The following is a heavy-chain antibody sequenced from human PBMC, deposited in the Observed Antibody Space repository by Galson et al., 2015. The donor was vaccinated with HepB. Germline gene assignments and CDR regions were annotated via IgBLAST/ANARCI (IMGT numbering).Heavy chain of an antibody. D-gene: IGHD2/OR15-2a*01. CDR3: ASGVYFSRYLSHYYYGMDV. CDR1: GGTFDNYG. J-gene: IGHJ6*02. V-gene: IGHV1-69*06. CDR2: IIPIFGTA. Sequence: SVKVSCKASGGTFDNYGITWVRQGPGQGLEWMGGIIPIFGTANYAQKFQGRVTITADKSTTTGYMELSSLSSEDPAVYYCASGVYFSRYLSHYYYGMDVWGQGTTVTVSS.